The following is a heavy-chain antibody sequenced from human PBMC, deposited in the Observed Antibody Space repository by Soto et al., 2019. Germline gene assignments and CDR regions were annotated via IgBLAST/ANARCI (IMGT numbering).Heavy chain of an antibody. CDR3: ARGPIGDAAMVTNYFDY. J-gene: IGHJ4*02. D-gene: IGHD5-18*01. CDR2: LSYDGNNK. V-gene: IGHV3-30-3*01. CDR1: GFTFSNYA. Sequence: QVQLVESGGGVVQPGRSLRLSCAASGFTFSNYAIHWVRQAPGKGLEWVAVLSYDGNNKHYADSVKGPFTISRDNSKNTLFLKMNRLRNEVTSVYYCARGPIGDAAMVTNYFDYWGQGTLVTVSS.